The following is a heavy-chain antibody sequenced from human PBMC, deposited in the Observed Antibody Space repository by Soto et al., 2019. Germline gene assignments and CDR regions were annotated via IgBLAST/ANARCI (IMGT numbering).Heavy chain of an antibody. J-gene: IGHJ6*02. CDR3: ARHPYCSSTTCSADYNFYGVDV. Sequence: GKSLKISCRASGYTFSTDWIGWVRQTPGKGLEWVGIIFPEDSDTRYSPSFQGRVTISADKSTSTAYLQWGSLRASDSAIYYCARHPYCSSTTCSADYNFYGVDVWGQGXTVTVSS. CDR1: GYTFSTDW. CDR2: IFPEDSDT. D-gene: IGHD2-2*01. V-gene: IGHV5-51*01.